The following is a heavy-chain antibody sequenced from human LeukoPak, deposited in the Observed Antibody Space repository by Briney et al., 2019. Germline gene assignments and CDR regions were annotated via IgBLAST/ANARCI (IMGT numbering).Heavy chain of an antibody. CDR2: IYTSGST. Sequence: SQTLSLTCTVSGGSISSGSYYWSWIRQPAGKGLEWIGRIYTSGSTNYNPSLKSRVTMSVDTSKNQFSLKLSSVTAADTAVYYCARGTYYYDSSGSGWFDPWDQGTLVTVSS. D-gene: IGHD3-22*01. CDR3: ARGTYYYDSSGSGWFDP. V-gene: IGHV4-61*02. CDR1: GGSISSGSYY. J-gene: IGHJ5*02.